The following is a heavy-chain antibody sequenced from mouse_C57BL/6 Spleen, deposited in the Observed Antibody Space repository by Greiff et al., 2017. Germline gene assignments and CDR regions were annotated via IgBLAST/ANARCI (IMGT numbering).Heavy chain of an antibody. Sequence: QVQLQQPGAELVKPGASVKLSCKASGYTFTSYWMHWVKQRPIQGLEWIGNIDPSDSETHYNQKFKDKATLTVDKSSSTAYMQLSSLTSEYSAVYYCARAGYYGSSFYFDYWGQGTTLTVSS. V-gene: IGHV1-52*01. D-gene: IGHD1-1*01. CDR2: IDPSDSET. CDR1: GYTFTSYW. J-gene: IGHJ2*01. CDR3: ARAGYYGSSFYFDY.